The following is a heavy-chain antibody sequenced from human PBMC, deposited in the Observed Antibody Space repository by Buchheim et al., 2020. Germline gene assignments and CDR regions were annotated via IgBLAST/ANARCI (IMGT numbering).Heavy chain of an antibody. V-gene: IGHV3-11*01. CDR3: ARSPETKLSDL. J-gene: IGHJ5*02. CDR2: ISAASGTI. Sequence: QAQLVESGGGLVTPGGSLRLSCTASEFTFSNYYMSWIRQAPGKGLEWISYISAASGTIYYADSVKGRFTISRDNDKKSLYLQLSSLRAEDTAVYYCARSPETKLSDLWGQGTL. CDR1: EFTFSNYY.